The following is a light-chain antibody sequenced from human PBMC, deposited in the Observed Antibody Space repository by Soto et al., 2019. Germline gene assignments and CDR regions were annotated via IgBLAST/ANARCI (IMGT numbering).Light chain of an antibody. Sequence: QSALTQPPSASGSPGQSVTISCTGTSSGVGGYNYVSWYQQHPGKAPKLMIYEVSKRPSGVPDRFSGSKSGNTASLTVSGLQAEDEADYYCSSYAGSNNLPVVFGGGTKLTVL. V-gene: IGLV2-8*01. CDR2: EVS. CDR1: SSGVGGYNY. J-gene: IGLJ2*01. CDR3: SSYAGSNNLPVV.